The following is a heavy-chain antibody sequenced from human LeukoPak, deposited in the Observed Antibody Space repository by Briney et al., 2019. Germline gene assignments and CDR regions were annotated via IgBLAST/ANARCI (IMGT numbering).Heavy chain of an antibody. V-gene: IGHV1-2*02. CDR2: INPNSGGT. CDR1: GYTFTAYY. J-gene: IGHJ4*02. Sequence: ASVKVSCKASGYTFTAYYMHWVRQAPGQGLEWMGWINPNSGGTNFAQKFQGRVTLTRDTSISTAYMELSRLRPDDTAVYYCARDGITMIAGGFDYWGQGTLVTVSS. D-gene: IGHD3-22*01. CDR3: ARDGITMIAGGFDY.